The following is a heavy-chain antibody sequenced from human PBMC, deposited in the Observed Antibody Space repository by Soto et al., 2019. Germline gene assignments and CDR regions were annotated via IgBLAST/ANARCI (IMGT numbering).Heavy chain of an antibody. CDR2: ISYDGSNK. CDR3: AKDCGLYSSGWYDDGMDV. CDR1: GVTCGNYG. D-gene: IGHD6-19*01. J-gene: IGHJ6*02. V-gene: IGHV3-30*18. Sequence: TGLSLRLSYAASGVTCGNYGRHCVSQDPGKGLEWVAVISYDGSNKYYADSVKGRFTISRDNSKNTLYLQMNSLRAEDTAVYYCAKDCGLYSSGWYDDGMDVWGQGTTVTVSS.